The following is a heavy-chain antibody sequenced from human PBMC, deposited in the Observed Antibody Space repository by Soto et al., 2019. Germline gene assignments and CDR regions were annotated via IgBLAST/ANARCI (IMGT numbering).Heavy chain of an antibody. CDR2: ISSSSSYI. D-gene: IGHD3-10*01. CDR3: ASLWGYGSGSYYTKLIDY. CDR1: GFTFSSYS. V-gene: IGHV3-21*01. Sequence: EVQLVESGGGLVKPGGSLRLSCAASGFTFSSYSMNWVRQAPGKGLEWVSSISSSSSYIYYADSVKGRFTISRDNAKNSLYLQMNSLRAEDTAVYYCASLWGYGSGSYYTKLIDYWGQGTLVTVSS. J-gene: IGHJ4*02.